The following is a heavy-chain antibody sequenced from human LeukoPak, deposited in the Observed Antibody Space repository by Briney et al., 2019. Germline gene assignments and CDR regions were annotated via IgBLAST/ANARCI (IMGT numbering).Heavy chain of an antibody. V-gene: IGHV1-2*02. D-gene: IGHD2-2*01. CDR1: GYTFTGYY. Sequence: ASVKVSCKASGYTFTGYYMHWVRQAPGQGLEWMGWINPNSGRTNYAQKFQGRVTMTRDTSISTAYMELSRLRSDDTAVYYCAIPGGYCSSTSCYAGGDYYYYMDVWGKGTTVTVSS. CDR2: INPNSGRT. CDR3: AIPGGYCSSTSCYAGGDYYYYMDV. J-gene: IGHJ6*03.